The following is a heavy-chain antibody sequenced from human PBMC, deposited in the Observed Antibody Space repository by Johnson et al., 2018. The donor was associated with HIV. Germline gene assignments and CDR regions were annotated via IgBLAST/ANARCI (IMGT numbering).Heavy chain of an antibody. J-gene: IGHJ3*02. V-gene: IGHV3-74*01. D-gene: IGHD6-6*01. CDR2: IHWNGGSK. Sequence: VQLVESGGGLVQPGGSLRLSCAASGFTFSSYWMHWVRQAPGKGLVWVSRIHWNGGSKGYAASVKGRFIISRDNAKNSLNLQMNSLRTEDTALYYCAKDIVSSSTAFEIWGQGTMVTVTS. CDR1: GFTFSSYW. CDR3: AKDIVSSSTAFEI.